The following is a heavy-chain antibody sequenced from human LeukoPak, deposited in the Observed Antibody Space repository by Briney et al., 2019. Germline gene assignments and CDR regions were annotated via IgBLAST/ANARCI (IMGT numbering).Heavy chain of an antibody. Sequence: SETLSLTCTVSGGSISSSSYYWGWVRQPPGTGLEWIGNIYYSGSTYYNPSLKSRVTIPVDTSKNQFSLEVTSVTAADTAVYYCARDLGMAGIAPVDYWGQGTLVTVSS. V-gene: IGHV4-39*07. CDR1: GGSISSSSYY. CDR2: IYYSGST. J-gene: IGHJ4*02. D-gene: IGHD6-19*01. CDR3: ARDLGMAGIAPVDY.